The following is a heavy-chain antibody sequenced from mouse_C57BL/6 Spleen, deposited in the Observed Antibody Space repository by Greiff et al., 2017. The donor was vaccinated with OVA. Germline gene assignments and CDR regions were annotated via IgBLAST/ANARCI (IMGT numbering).Heavy chain of an antibody. CDR3: TGPGTGCAY. CDR2: IRLKSDNYAT. Sequence: EVQVVESGGGLVQPGGSMKLSCVASGFTFSNYWMNWVRQSPEKGLEWVAQIRLKSDNYATHYAESVKGRFTISRDDSKSSVYLQMNNLRAEDTGIYYCTGPGTGCAYWGQGTLVTVSA. V-gene: IGHV6-3*01. J-gene: IGHJ3*01. CDR1: GFTFSNYW. D-gene: IGHD4-1*01.